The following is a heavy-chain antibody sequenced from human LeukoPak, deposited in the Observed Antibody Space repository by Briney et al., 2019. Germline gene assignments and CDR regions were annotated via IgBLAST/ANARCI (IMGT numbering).Heavy chain of an antibody. V-gene: IGHV1-2*02. CDR2: INPRSGGT. CDR1: GYTFTSYY. D-gene: IGHD5/OR15-5a*01. J-gene: IGHJ4*02. CDR3: ARFDQVSETAGGY. Sequence: ASVKVSCKASGYTFTSYYMHWVRQAPGQGLEWMGIINPRSGGTNYAQKFQGRVTMTRDTSISAAYMDLRRLISDDTAVYYCARFDQVSETAGGYWGQGTLVTVSS.